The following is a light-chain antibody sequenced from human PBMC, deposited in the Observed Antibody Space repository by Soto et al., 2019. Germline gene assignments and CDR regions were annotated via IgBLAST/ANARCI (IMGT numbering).Light chain of an antibody. J-gene: IGLJ2*01. CDR2: ANN. Sequence: QSVLTQPPSVSGTPGQRVSISCSGSRSNIGINAVDWYHQLPGTAPKVLIYANNQRPSGVPDRFSGSKSGTSASLAINGLQSDDEAYYYCAAWDDSLNGLVFGGGTQLTVL. V-gene: IGLV1-44*01. CDR3: AAWDDSLNGLV. CDR1: RSNIGINA.